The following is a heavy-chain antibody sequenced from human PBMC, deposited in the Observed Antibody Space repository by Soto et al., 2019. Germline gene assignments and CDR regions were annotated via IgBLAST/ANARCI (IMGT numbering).Heavy chain of an antibody. V-gene: IGHV3-30*18. CDR1: GFTFSSYG. CDR2: ISYDGSNK. J-gene: IGHJ6*02. D-gene: IGHD6-13*01. Sequence: QVQLVESGGGVVQPGRSLRLSCAASGFTFSSYGMHWVRQAPGKGLEWVAVISYDGSNKYYADSVKGRFTISRDNSKNTLYMQMNSLRAEDTAVYYCAKASREQEQLDPHYYYYYGMDVWGQGTTVTVSS. CDR3: AKASREQEQLDPHYYYYYGMDV.